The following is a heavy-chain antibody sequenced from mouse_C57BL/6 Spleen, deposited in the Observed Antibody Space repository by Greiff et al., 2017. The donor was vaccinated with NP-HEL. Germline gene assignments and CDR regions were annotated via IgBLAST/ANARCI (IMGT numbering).Heavy chain of an antibody. CDR1: GFTFSSYG. CDR3: ARHTNSYFDY. CDR2: ISSGGSYT. Sequence: EVKLMESGGDLVKPGGSLKLSCAASGFTFSSYGMSCVRQTPDKRLEWVATISSGGSYTYYPDSVKGRFTISRDNAKNTLYLQMSSLKSEDTAMYYCARHTNSYFDYWGQGTTLTVSS. J-gene: IGHJ2*01. D-gene: IGHD4-1*01. V-gene: IGHV5-6*01.